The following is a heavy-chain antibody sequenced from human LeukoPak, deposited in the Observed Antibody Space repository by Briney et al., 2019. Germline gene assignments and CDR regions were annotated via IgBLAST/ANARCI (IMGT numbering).Heavy chain of an antibody. V-gene: IGHV3-66*02. CDR1: GFTLSNAY. CDR3: ARGRHIYYYYCMDV. J-gene: IGHJ6*03. Sequence: GGSLRLSCAASGFTLSNAYMSWVRQAPGKGLEWVSIIYSGGSTNYADSVKGRFTISRDNSKNTLYLQMNSLRAEDTAVYYCARGRHIYYYYCMDVWGKGTTVTVSS. CDR2: IYSGGST.